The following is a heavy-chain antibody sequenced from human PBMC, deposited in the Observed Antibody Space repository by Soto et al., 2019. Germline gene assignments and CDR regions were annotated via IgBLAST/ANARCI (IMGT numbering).Heavy chain of an antibody. CDR1: GFAFSRYW. J-gene: IGHJ6*02. CDR3: SRESPPVPPPPSSMYGTDV. V-gene: IGHV3-74*01. Sequence: EVKLVESGGGLVQPGGSLRLSCAASGFAFSRYWMHWVRQAPGKGLVWVARIKSDGSSINYADSVRCRFTISRDNDNNTLYPQMHNLGAADTSVYFCSRESPPVPPPPSSMYGTDVWGPGTTVTVS. CDR2: IKSDGSSI. D-gene: IGHD6-19*01.